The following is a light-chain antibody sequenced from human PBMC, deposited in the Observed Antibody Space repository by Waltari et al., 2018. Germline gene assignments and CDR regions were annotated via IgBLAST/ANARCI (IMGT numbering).Light chain of an antibody. J-gene: IGKJ2*01. CDR2: AAS. Sequence: DIQMTQSPSSLSASVGDRVTITCRASQSISSYLTWYQQKPGKAPKLLIYAASSLQSGVPSRCSGSGSGTDFTLTISSLQPEDCATYYGQQSYSTPTFGQGTKLEIK. CDR1: QSISSY. V-gene: IGKV1-39*01. CDR3: QQSYSTPT.